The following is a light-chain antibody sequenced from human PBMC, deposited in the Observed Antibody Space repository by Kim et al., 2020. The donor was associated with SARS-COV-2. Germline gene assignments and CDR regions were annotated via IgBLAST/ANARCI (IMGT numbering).Light chain of an antibody. Sequence: DIVMTQSPDSLAVSLGERATINCKSSQSVLYSPNNRNCIAWYQQKAGQPPKLLIFWASTREFGVPDRFSGSGSGTDFTLTISSLQAEDVAVYYCLQYYSTPRTFGQGTKVDIK. CDR1: QSVLYSPNNRNC. J-gene: IGKJ1*01. CDR3: LQYYSTPRT. CDR2: WAS. V-gene: IGKV4-1*01.